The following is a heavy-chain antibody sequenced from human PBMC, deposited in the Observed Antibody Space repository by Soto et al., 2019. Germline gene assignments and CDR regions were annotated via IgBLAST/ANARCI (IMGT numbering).Heavy chain of an antibody. D-gene: IGHD3-3*02. CDR2: IFYLGSS. V-gene: IGHV4-39*01. Sequence: SETLSLTCTVSGDSIISSDFYWGWVRQPPGKGLEWIGSIFYLGSSYYNPSLKSRVTMSVDTSKNQFSLRLRSVTAADTALYFCARHSLALRKNNWFDPWGQGIMVTV. CDR3: ARHSLALRKNNWFDP. CDR1: GDSIISSDFY. J-gene: IGHJ5*02.